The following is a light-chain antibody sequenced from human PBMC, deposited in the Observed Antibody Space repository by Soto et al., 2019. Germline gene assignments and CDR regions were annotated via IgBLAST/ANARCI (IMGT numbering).Light chain of an antibody. V-gene: IGKV1-8*01. CDR3: QQYFIYPHT. CDR2: TAF. Sequence: AIRMTQSPSSFSASTGDRVTITCRASQGIRSNLAWYQVKPGKAPRLLIYTAFYLESGVPSRFSGSGSGTDFALTISALQSEDFAVYYCQQYFIYPHTFGGGTKVKIK. J-gene: IGKJ4*01. CDR1: QGIRSN.